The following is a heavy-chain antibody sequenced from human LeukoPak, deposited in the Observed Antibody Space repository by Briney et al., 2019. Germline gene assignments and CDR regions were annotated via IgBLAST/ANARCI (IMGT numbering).Heavy chain of an antibody. Sequence: GGSLRLSCAASGFTFSTYIMDWVRQAPGKGLEWVSSISSSTSYIYFADSVKGRFTISRDNAKNSLYLQMNSLRVEDTAVYYCARDGGHGSGYSMDVWGQGTTVTVSS. J-gene: IGHJ6*02. D-gene: IGHD3-10*01. CDR1: GFTFSTYI. CDR2: ISSSTSYI. V-gene: IGHV3-21*01. CDR3: ARDGGHGSGYSMDV.